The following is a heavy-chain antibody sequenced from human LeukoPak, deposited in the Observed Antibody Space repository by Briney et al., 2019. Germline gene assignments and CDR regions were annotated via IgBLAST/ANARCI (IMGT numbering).Heavy chain of an antibody. J-gene: IGHJ4*02. D-gene: IGHD3-10*01. CDR2: MNPSNGNT. CDR3: TKGSNSESYRDS. CDR1: GYSLTSYD. Sequence: ASVKVSCKASGYSLTSYDVNWVRQANGQGLEWMGWMNPSNGNTGYAQKFQCRVTMTRNTSISTAYMELSSLTSEDTAVYYCTKGSNSESYRDSWGQGTLVTVSS. V-gene: IGHV1-8*01.